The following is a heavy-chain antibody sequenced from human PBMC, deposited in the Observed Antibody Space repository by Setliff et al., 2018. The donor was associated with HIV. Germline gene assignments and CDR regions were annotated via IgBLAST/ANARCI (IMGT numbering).Heavy chain of an antibody. V-gene: IGHV4-34*01. CDR3: TRHWRGGLGY. CDR2: INHSGSN. J-gene: IGHJ4*02. D-gene: IGHD1-1*01. CDR1: GGSFSGYY. Sequence: PSETLSLTCAVYGGSFSGYYWSWIRQPPGKGLEWIGEINHSGSNNYNPSLKSRVTLSVDTSKNQFSLKMSSVTAADTAVYYCTRHWRGGLGYWGQGTLVTVSS.